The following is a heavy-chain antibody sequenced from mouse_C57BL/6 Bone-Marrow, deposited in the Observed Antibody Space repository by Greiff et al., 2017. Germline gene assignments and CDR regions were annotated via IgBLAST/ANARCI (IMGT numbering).Heavy chain of an antibody. CDR2: IDPENGDT. V-gene: IGHV14-4*01. Sequence: VQLKESGAELVRPGASVKLSCPASGFNIKDDYMHWVKQRPEQGLEWIGWIDPENGDTEYASKFQGKAPITADTSSNTAYLQLSSLTSEDTAVYYCTAYGNYAFDYWGQGTTLTVSS. CDR3: TAYGNYAFDY. J-gene: IGHJ2*01. D-gene: IGHD2-1*01. CDR1: GFNIKDDY.